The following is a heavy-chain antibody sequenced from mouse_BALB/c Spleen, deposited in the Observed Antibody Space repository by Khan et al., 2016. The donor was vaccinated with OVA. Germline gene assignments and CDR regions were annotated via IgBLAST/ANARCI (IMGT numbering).Heavy chain of an antibody. CDR1: GFSLTSYG. D-gene: IGHD2-13*01. Sequence: QMQLEESGPGLVAPSQSLSITCTVPGFSLTSYGVSWVRQPPGKGLEWLGVIWCDGTTHYHSPLISRLSISKDNSQRPVFFKLNSLLTDDTATYFCAKRSDDYVSAMDYWGQGTSVTVSS. V-gene: IGHV2-3*01. CDR3: AKRSDDYVSAMDY. J-gene: IGHJ4*01. CDR2: IWCDGTT.